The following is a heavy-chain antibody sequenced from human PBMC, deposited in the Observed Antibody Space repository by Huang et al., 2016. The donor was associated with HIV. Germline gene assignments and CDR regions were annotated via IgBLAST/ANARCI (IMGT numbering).Heavy chain of an antibody. CDR2: VSNEGNEK. Sequence: QGQLVESGGGVVQPGRSLRLSCAASGFSFTSYDMQWVRQVPGKGLDLGSFVSNEGNEKYAADSLKGRVTIARDNFKNTLYLQMNSLRTGDTAVYFCLPAGHVSHYYYMDVWGKGTTVIVSS. CDR1: GFSFTSYD. V-gene: IGHV3-30*03. J-gene: IGHJ6*03. CDR3: LPAGHVSHYYYMDV.